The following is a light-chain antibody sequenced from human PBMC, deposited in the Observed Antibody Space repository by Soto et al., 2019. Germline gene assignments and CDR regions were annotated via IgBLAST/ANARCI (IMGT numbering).Light chain of an antibody. Sequence: AIQMTQSPSSLSASVGDRVTITCRASQGIRNDLGWYQQKPGKAPKLLIYASSSLHSGVPSRFSGSGSGTDFTLTISSLQPEDFATYYCLQDYNYPWTFGQGTKVEIK. J-gene: IGKJ1*01. V-gene: IGKV1-6*01. CDR3: LQDYNYPWT. CDR2: ASS. CDR1: QGIRND.